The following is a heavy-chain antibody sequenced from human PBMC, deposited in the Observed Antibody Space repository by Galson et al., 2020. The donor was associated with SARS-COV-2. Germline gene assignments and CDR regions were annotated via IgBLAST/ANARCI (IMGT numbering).Heavy chain of an antibody. D-gene: IGHD2-15*01. J-gene: IGHJ4*01. Sequence: SETLSLTCTVSGYSISSGYYWGWIRQPPGKGLEWIGSIYHSGSTYYNPSLKSRVTISVDTSKNQFSLKLSSVTAADTAVYYCARAGVVAAIHGVDYWGQEPWSPSPQ. CDR2: IYHSGST. V-gene: IGHV4-38-2*02. CDR3: ARAGVVAAIHGVDY. CDR1: GYSISSGYY.